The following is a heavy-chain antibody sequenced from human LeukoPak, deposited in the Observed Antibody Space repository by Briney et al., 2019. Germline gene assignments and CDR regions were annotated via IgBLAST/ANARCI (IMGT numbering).Heavy chain of an antibody. J-gene: IGHJ3*02. CDR2: INTNTGNP. CDR1: GGTFSGYA. V-gene: IGHV7-4-1*02. CDR3: AREGVGIAFDI. Sequence: ASVKVSCKASGGTFSGYAFSWVRQAPGQGLEWMGWINTNTGNPTYAQGFTGRFVFSLDTSVSTAYLQISSLKAEDTAVYYCAREGVGIAFDIWGQGTMVTVSS. D-gene: IGHD1-26*01.